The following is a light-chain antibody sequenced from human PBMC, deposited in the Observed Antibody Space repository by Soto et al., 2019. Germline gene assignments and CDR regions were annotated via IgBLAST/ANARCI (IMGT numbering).Light chain of an antibody. CDR3: QSYDSSLSGVV. V-gene: IGLV1-40*01. CDR1: SSNIGADND. CDR2: GNS. Sequence: QSVLTQPPSVSGAPGQRVTISCTGSSSNIGADNDVHWYQQLPGTAPNLLIYGNSNRPSGVPDRFSGSKSGTSASLAITGLQTEDEADYYCQSYDSSLSGVVLGGGTKLTVL. J-gene: IGLJ2*01.